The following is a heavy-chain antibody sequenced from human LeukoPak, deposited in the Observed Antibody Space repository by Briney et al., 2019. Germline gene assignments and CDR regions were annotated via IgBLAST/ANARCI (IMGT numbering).Heavy chain of an antibody. V-gene: IGHV4-59*01. Sequence: SSETLSLTCTDSGGSISSYYWSWIRQPPGKGLEWIGYIYYSGSTNYNPSLKSRVTISVDTSKNQFSLKLSSVTAADTAVYYCARGSAAAEYWGQGTLVIVSS. CDR1: GGSISSYY. CDR3: ARGSAAAEY. CDR2: IYYSGST. D-gene: IGHD2-2*01. J-gene: IGHJ4*02.